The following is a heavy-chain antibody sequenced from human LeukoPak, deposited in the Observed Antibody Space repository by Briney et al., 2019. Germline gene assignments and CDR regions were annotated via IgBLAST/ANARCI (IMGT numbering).Heavy chain of an antibody. CDR3: ADEMGRGYSYGPAPNGMDV. V-gene: IGHV1-69*04. J-gene: IGHJ6*02. Sequence: SVKVSCKASGGTFSSYAISWVRQAPGQGLEWTGRIIPIFGIANYAQKFQGRVTFTADKSTSTAYMELSSLRSEDTAVYYCADEMGRGYSYGPAPNGMDVWAKGPRSPSP. CDR2: IIPIFGIA. D-gene: IGHD5-18*01. CDR1: GGTFSSYA.